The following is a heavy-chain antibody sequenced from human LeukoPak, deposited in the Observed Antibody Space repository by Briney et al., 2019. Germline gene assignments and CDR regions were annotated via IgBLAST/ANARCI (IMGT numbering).Heavy chain of an antibody. CDR1: GFTFSKYA. CDR2: IKQDGSEK. J-gene: IGHJ4*02. V-gene: IGHV3-7*01. Sequence: GGSLRLSCAASGFTFSKYAMTWVRQAPGKGLEWVANIKQDGSEKYYVDSVKGRFTISRDNAKNSLYLQMNSLRAEDTAVYYCARESLLIDYWGQGTLVTVSS. CDR3: ARESLLIDY. D-gene: IGHD2-15*01.